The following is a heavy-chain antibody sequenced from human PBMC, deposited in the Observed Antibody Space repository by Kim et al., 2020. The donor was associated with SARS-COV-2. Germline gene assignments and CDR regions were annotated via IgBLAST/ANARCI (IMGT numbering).Heavy chain of an antibody. Sequence: PSLKSRVTIAVETSKNQFSLKLSSVTAADTAVYYCARGPLWFGELSLGPWGQGTLVTVSS. J-gene: IGHJ5*02. CDR3: ARGPLWFGELSLGP. V-gene: IGHV4-34*01. D-gene: IGHD3-10*01.